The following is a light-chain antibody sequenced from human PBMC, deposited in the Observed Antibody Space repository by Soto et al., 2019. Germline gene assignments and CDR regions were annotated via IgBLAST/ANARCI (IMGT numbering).Light chain of an antibody. CDR1: SGHSSYA. Sequence: QSVLTQSPSASASLGASVKLTCTLSSGHSSYAIAWHQQQPEKGPRYLMKLNSDGSHSKGDGIPDRFSGSSSGAERYLTISSLQSEDEADYYGQTWGTGIHYVFGTGTKLTVL. CDR2: LNSDGSH. J-gene: IGLJ1*01. CDR3: QTWGTGIHYV. V-gene: IGLV4-69*01.